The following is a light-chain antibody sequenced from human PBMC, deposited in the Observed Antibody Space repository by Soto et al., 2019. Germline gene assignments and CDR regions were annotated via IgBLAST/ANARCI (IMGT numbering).Light chain of an antibody. CDR3: QQYYSNSWT. CDR1: QSVLYSSNNKNY. J-gene: IGKJ1*01. Sequence: DIVMTQSPDSLAVSLGERATINCKSSQSVLYSSNNKNYLAWYQQKPGQPPKLLIYWASTRESGVPDRFSGSGSGTDFTLTISSRQAEDVAVYYCQQYYSNSWTFGQGTKVEIK. V-gene: IGKV4-1*01. CDR2: WAS.